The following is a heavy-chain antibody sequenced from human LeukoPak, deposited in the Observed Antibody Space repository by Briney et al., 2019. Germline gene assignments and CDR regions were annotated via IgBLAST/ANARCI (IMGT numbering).Heavy chain of an antibody. Sequence: GGSLRLSCAASGFTFDDYAMHWVRQAPGKGLEWVSLISGDGGSTYYADSVKGRFTISRDNSKNSPYLQMNSLRTEDTALYYCAKDDGYSSGWDTYYYMGVWGKGTTVTVSS. J-gene: IGHJ6*03. CDR1: GFTFDDYA. CDR2: ISGDGGST. V-gene: IGHV3-43*02. CDR3: AKDDGYSSGWDTYYYMGV. D-gene: IGHD6-19*01.